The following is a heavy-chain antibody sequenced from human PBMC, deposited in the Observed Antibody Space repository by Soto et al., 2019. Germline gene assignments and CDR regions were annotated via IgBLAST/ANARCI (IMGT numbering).Heavy chain of an antibody. CDR1: GFTFGGYA. V-gene: IGHV3-23*01. CDR2: ISGSGGST. CDR3: AKDLLLRAAAGNAFDY. Sequence: GGSTRLSWAASGFTFGGYASSWVRQAPGEGLEWVLAISGSGGSTYYADSVKGRFTISRDNSKNTLYLQMNSRRAEDTAVYYCAKDLLLRAAAGNAFDYWGQATLVTVSS. D-gene: IGHD6-13*01. J-gene: IGHJ4*02.